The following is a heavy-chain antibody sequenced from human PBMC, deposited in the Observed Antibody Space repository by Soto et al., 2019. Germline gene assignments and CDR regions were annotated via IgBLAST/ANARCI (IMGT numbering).Heavy chain of an antibody. J-gene: IGHJ4*02. CDR3: ARVYVSGGSCYSVDY. V-gene: IGHV1-46*01. Sequence: QVQLVQSGAEVKKPGASVKVSCKASGYTFTSYYMHWVRQAPGQGLEWMGIINPSGGSTSYAQKFQGRVTMTRETSWSTVYMELSSLRSEDTAVDYCARVYVSGGSCYSVDYWGQGTLVTVSS. CDR1: GYTFTSYY. CDR2: INPSGGST. D-gene: IGHD2-15*01.